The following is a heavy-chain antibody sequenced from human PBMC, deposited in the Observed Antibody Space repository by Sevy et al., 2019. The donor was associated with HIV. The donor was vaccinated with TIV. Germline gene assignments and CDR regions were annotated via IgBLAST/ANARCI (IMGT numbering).Heavy chain of an antibody. V-gene: IGHV3-30*18. CDR2: ISYDGSTI. CDR3: AKEGGYRTSSYFDY. Sequence: GGSLRLSCAASGFTFSSYGMQWVRQAPGKGLEWVAVISYDGSTIYYVDSVKGRFTISRDNSKNTLSLQMNSLRAEDTAVYYCAKEGGYRTSSYFDYWGQGTLVTVSS. J-gene: IGHJ4*02. D-gene: IGHD2-2*01. CDR1: GFTFSSYG.